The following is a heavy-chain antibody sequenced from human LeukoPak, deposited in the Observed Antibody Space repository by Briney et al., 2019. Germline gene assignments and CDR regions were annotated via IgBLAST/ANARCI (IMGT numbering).Heavy chain of an antibody. Sequence: PGRSLRLSCAASGFTFSNYAFHWVRQAPGKGLEWVAVISYDGNNKYYADSVKGRFTISRDNSKNTLYLQMNSLRAEDTAVYYCARDYMVRGVSGMDVWGKGTTVTVSS. D-gene: IGHD3-10*01. J-gene: IGHJ6*04. CDR2: ISYDGNNK. V-gene: IGHV3-30*04. CDR3: ARDYMVRGVSGMDV. CDR1: GFTFSNYA.